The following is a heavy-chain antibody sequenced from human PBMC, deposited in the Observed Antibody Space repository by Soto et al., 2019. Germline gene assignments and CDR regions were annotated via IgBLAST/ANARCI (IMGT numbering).Heavy chain of an antibody. Sequence: NPSETLSLTCAVSGGSISSSNWWRWVRQPPGEGLEWIGEIYHSGSTTYNPPLKSRVAISVDKSKNQFSLKLSSVTAADTAVYYCASDSSGWPILAYWGQGTLVTVSS. V-gene: IGHV4-4*02. D-gene: IGHD6-19*01. CDR1: GGSISSSNW. CDR3: ASDSSGWPILAY. CDR2: IYHSGST. J-gene: IGHJ4*02.